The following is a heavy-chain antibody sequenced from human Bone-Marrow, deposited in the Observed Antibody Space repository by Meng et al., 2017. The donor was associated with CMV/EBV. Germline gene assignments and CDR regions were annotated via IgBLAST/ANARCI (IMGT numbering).Heavy chain of an antibody. Sequence: QVRRQESGPGLVKPSETLSLTGTVSGGSISSYYWSWIRQPAGKGLEWIGRIYTSGSTNYNPSLKSRVTMSVDTSKNQFSLKLSSVTAADTAVYYCARAMVRGVQRYFDYWGQGTLVTVSS. D-gene: IGHD3-10*01. CDR1: GGSISSYY. V-gene: IGHV4-4*07. CDR3: ARAMVRGVQRYFDY. J-gene: IGHJ4*02. CDR2: IYTSGST.